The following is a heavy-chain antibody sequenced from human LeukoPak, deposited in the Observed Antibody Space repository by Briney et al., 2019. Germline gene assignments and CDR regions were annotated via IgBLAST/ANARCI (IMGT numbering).Heavy chain of an antibody. CDR3: ARAWVYCSSTSCNTESLVSWFDP. CDR1: GGSFSGYY. V-gene: IGHV4-34*01. D-gene: IGHD2-2*02. J-gene: IGHJ5*02. CDR2: INHSGST. Sequence: SETLSLTCAVYGGSFSGYYWSWIRQPPGKGLEWIGEINHSGSTNYNPSLKSRVTISVDTSKNQFSLKLSSVTAADTAVYYCARAWVYCSSTSCNTESLVSWFDPWGQGTLVTVSS.